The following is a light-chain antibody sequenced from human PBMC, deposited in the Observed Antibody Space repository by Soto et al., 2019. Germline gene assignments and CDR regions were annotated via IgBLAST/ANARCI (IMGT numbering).Light chain of an antibody. J-gene: IGKJ4*01. Sequence: EIVLTQSPATLSLSPGEGATLSCRASQSAGSYLAWYQQKPGHAPRLLIYDTSNRATGIPARFSGSGSGKYFTLNISSLEPEDFAVYYRQQRSASLTFGGGTKVEIK. CDR2: DTS. CDR1: QSAGSY. CDR3: QQRSASLT. V-gene: IGKV3-11*01.